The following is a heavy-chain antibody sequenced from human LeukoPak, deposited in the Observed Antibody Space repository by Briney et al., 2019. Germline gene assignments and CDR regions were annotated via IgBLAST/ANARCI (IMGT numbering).Heavy chain of an antibody. CDR3: ARGVLDDYFDY. CDR1: GGSISSSSYY. D-gene: IGHD3-16*01. J-gene: IGHJ4*02. CDR2: IYYSGST. Sequence: PSETLSLTCTVSGGSISSSSYYWGWIRQPPGKGLEWIGSIYYSGSTYYNPSLKSRVTISVDTSKNQFSLKLSSVTAADTAVYYCARGVLDDYFDYWGQGTLVTVSS. V-gene: IGHV4-39*07.